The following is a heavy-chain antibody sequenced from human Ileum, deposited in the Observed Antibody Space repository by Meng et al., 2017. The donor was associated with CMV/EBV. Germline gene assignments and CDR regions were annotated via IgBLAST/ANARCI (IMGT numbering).Heavy chain of an antibody. CDR2: IKQGGSER. CDR1: GFTSSNSW. CDR3: ARDKTHGSGGDYNYYGMDV. J-gene: IGHJ6*02. D-gene: IGHD3-10*01. Sequence: GESLKISCAASGFTSSNSWMIWVRQAPGKGLEWVASIKQGGSERYYVDSVKGRFTITRDDAKNSLYLQMNSLRVEDTAVEYCARDKTHGSGGDYNYYGMDVWGQGTPVTVSS. V-gene: IGHV3-7*01.